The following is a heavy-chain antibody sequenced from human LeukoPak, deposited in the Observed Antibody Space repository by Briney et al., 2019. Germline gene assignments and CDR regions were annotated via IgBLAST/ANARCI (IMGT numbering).Heavy chain of an antibody. CDR3: ARQSSYDFWSGYPSDDDAFDI. J-gene: IGHJ3*02. V-gene: IGHV5-51*01. Sequence: GESLKISCKGSGYSFTSYWIGWVRQMPGKGLEWMGIIYPGDSDTRYSPSFQGQVTISADKSISTAYLQWSSLKASDTAMYYCARQSSYDFWSGYPSDDDAFDIWGQGTMVTVSS. CDR1: GYSFTSYW. CDR2: IYPGDSDT. D-gene: IGHD3-3*01.